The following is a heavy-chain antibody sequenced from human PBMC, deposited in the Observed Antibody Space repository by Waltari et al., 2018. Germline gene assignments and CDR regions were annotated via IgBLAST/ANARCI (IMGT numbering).Heavy chain of an antibody. CDR3: ARCPRGGDY. CDR1: GGSFSGYY. D-gene: IGHD3-16*01. CDR2: INHIRGT. V-gene: IGHV4-34*01. Sequence: QVQLQQWGAGLLKPAETLSLTCDVYGGSFSGYYWSWIRQPPGKGQEWSGEINHIRGTTYNPSLKSRVTISPDPSKNPFSLKLSSVTAAYTAVYYCARCPRGGDYWGQGTLVTVSS. J-gene: IGHJ4*02.